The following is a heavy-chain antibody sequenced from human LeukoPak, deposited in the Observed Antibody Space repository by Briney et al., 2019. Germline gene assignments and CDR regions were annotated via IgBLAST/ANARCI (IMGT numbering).Heavy chain of an antibody. Sequence: SETLSLTCTVSGGSISSYYWSWIRQPPGKGLEWIGRIYTSGSTNYNPSLKSRVTMSVDTSNNQFSLKLSSVTAADTAVYSFAKLNTTSGAFDPWGQRTPVTAS. CDR2: IYTSGST. J-gene: IGHJ5*02. V-gene: IGHV4-4*07. D-gene: IGHD4/OR15-4a*01. CDR3: AKLNTTSGAFDP. CDR1: GGSISSYY.